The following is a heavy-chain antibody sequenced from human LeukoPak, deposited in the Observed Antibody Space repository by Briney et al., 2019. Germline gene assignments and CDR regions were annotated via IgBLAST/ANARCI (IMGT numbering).Heavy chain of an antibody. CDR1: GFTFSSYA. CDR3: AKDGGYSYGYFSGRVGFDY. CDR2: ISGSGGST. D-gene: IGHD5-18*01. J-gene: IGHJ4*02. V-gene: IGHV3-23*01. Sequence: PGASLRLSCAASGFTFSSYAMSWVRQAPGKGLEWVSAISGSGGSTYYADSVKGRFTISRDNSKNTLYLQMNSLGAEDTAVYYCAKDGGYSYGYFSGRVGFDYWGQGTLVTVSS.